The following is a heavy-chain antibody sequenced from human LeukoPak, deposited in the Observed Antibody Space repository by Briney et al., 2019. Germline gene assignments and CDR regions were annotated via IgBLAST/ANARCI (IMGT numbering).Heavy chain of an antibody. Sequence: SETLSLTCTVSGGSISSYYWSRIRQPPGKGLEWIGYIYYSGSTNYNPSLKSRVTISVDTSKNQFSLKLSSVTAADTAVYYCARVEATYWYFDLWGRGTLVTVSS. V-gene: IGHV4-59*01. J-gene: IGHJ2*01. CDR3: ARVEATYWYFDL. CDR2: IYYSGST. CDR1: GGSISSYY.